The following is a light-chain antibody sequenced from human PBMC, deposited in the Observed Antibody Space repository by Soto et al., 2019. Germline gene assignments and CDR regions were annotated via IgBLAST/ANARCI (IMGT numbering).Light chain of an antibody. Sequence: DIVLTQSPGTLSLSPGERATLSCRASQSVSSSYLAWYQQKPGQAPRPLIYGASTRATGSPDTFRGSGAGTDLTLTISILEPEDFAVYYRQRYWSSPYTFGQGTKLEIK. V-gene: IGKV3-20*01. CDR1: QSVSSSY. CDR3: QRYWSSPYT. J-gene: IGKJ2*01. CDR2: GAS.